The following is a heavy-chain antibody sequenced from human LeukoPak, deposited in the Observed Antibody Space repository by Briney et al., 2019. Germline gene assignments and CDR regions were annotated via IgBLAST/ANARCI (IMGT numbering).Heavy chain of an antibody. CDR1: GGTFSSYA. V-gene: IGHV1-69*04. Sequence: ASVKVSCKASGGTFSSYAISWVRQAPGQGLEWMGRIIPILGIANYAQKFHGRVTITADKSTSTAYMELSSLRSEDTAVYYCARAFRSIAARPPYVYWGQGTLVTVSS. D-gene: IGHD6-6*01. CDR3: ARAFRSIAARPPYVY. J-gene: IGHJ4*02. CDR2: IIPILGIA.